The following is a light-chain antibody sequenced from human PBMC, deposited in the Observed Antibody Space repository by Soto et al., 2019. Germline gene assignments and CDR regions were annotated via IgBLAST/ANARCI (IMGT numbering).Light chain of an antibody. CDR1: QSVLYSSNNKNY. J-gene: IGKJ2*01. CDR3: QQYYIYPDT. CDR2: WAS. Sequence: DIVMTQSPDSLAVSLGERATINCKSSQSVLYSSNNKNYLAWYQQKPGQPPKLLIYWASIRESGVPDRISGSGSGTDFNLTISSLQAEDVAVYYCQQYYIYPDTFGQGTKLEIK. V-gene: IGKV4-1*01.